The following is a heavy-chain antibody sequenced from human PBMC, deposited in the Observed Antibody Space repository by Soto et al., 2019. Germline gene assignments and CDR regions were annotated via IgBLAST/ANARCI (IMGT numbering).Heavy chain of an antibody. CDR3: ASTFGGVILKRSRLGYYGMDV. D-gene: IGHD3-16*01. J-gene: IGHJ6*02. CDR2: IIPTFGTA. Sequence: QVQLVQSGAEVKKPGSSVKVSCKASGGTFSSYAISWVRQAPGQGLEWMGGIIPTFGTANYAQKFQGRVTIAADESTSTAYMELSSLRSEDMAVYYCASTFGGVILKRSRLGYYGMDVWGQGATVTVSS. CDR1: GGTFSSYA. V-gene: IGHV1-69*01.